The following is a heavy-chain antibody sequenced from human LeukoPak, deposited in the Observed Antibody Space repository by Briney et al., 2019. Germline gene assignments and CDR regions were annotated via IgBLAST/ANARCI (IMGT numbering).Heavy chain of an antibody. V-gene: IGHV1-69*13. Sequence: SVKVSCKASGGTFSSYAISWVRQAPGQGLEWMGGIIPIFGTANYAQKFQGRVTITADESTSTAYMELGSLRSEDTAVYYCARAMIVGGYWFDPWGQGTLVTVSS. CDR1: GGTFSSYA. CDR2: IIPIFGTA. J-gene: IGHJ5*02. D-gene: IGHD3-22*01. CDR3: ARAMIVGGYWFDP.